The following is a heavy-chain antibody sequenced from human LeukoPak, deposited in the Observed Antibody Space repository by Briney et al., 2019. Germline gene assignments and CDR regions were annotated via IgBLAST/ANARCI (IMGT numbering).Heavy chain of an antibody. CDR2: IYHSGST. D-gene: IGHD4-17*01. J-gene: IGHJ4*02. V-gene: IGHV4-30-2*01. CDR3: ARTYGDYVLYYFDY. CDR1: GGSISSGGYY. Sequence: SETLSLTCTVSGGSISSGGYYWSWIRQPPGKGLEWIGYIYHSGSTYYNPSLKSRVTISVDRSKNQFSLKLSSVTAADTAVYYCARTYGDYVLYYFDYSGQGTLVTVSS.